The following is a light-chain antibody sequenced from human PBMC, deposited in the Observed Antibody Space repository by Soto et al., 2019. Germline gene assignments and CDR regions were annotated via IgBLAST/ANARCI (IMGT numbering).Light chain of an antibody. CDR3: TSYTSTGTLV. CDR2: DVN. CDR1: SSDVGAYNY. V-gene: IGLV2-14*03. Sequence: QSALTQPASVSGSPGQSITISCTGTSSDVGAYNYVSWYQQHPGKAPKLMTYDVNNRPSGVSNRFSGSKSGNTASLTISGLQAEDEADYYCTSYTSTGTLVFGGRTKLTVL. J-gene: IGLJ2*01.